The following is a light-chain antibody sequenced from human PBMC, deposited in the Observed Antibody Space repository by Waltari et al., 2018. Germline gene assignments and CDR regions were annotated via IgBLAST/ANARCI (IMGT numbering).Light chain of an antibody. CDR2: RAS. J-gene: IGKJ1*01. Sequence: IQMTQSPSTLSASVGDRVTITCRASQSIDSWLAWYQQKPGKAPNLLVYRASNLQSGVPSRFSGAGSGTEYTLTISSLLPDDSATYYCQHYYGFSWTFGQGTKVEIK. V-gene: IGKV1-5*03. CDR3: QHYYGFSWT. CDR1: QSIDSW.